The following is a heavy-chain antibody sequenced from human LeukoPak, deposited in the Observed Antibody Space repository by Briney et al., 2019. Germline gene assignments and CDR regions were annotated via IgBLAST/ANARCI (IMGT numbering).Heavy chain of an antibody. V-gene: IGHV4-34*01. J-gene: IGHJ4*02. Sequence: PSETLSLTCTVYGGSFRGYFWSWVRQPPGKELEWIGEINHSGRTNYNPSLKSRVTMSVDTSKNQFSLNLSSVTAADTAVYYCAGVSDYFQEFDYWGQGTLVTVSS. CDR3: AGVSDYFQEFDY. CDR2: INHSGRT. CDR1: GGSFRGYF. D-gene: IGHD3-10*01.